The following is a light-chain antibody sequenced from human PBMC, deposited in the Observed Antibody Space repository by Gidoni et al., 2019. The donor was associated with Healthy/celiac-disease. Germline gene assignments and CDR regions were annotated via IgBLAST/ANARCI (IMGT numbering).Light chain of an antibody. Sequence: QSALTQPAPVSWSPGQSITISCTGTSRHVGGYNYVSWYQQHPGKAPKLMIYDVSNRPSGVSNRFAGSKSGNTASLTISGLQAEDEADYYCSSYTSSIYWVFGGGTKLTVL. J-gene: IGLJ3*02. CDR1: SRHVGGYNY. CDR3: SSYTSSIYWV. CDR2: DVS. V-gene: IGLV2-14*03.